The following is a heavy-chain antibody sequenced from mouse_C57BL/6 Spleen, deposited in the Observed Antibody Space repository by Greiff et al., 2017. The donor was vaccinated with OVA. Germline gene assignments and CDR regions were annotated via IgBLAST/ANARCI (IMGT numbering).Heavy chain of an antibody. CDR2: IHPNSGST. CDR3: ARSPGRGYYFDY. CDR1: GYTFTSYW. J-gene: IGHJ2*01. V-gene: IGHV1-64*01. Sequence: QVQLQQPGAELVKPGASVKLSCKASGYTFTSYWMHWVKQRPGQGLEWIGMIHPNSGSTNYNEKFKSKATLTVDKSSSTAYMQLSSLTSEDSAVYYCARSPGRGYYFDYWGQGTTLTVSS. D-gene: IGHD3-3*01.